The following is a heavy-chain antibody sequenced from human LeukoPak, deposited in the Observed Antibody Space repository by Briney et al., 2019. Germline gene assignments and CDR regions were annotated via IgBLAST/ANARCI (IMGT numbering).Heavy chain of an antibody. CDR1: GGSISSGDYY. CDR2: IYYSGST. CDR3: ARDYCSSTSCYLNWFGP. J-gene: IGHJ5*02. Sequence: SQTLSLTCTVSGGSISSGDYYWSWIRQPPGKGLEWIGYIYYSGSTYYNPSLKSRVTISVDTSKNQFSLKLSSVTAADTAVYYCARDYCSSTSCYLNWFGPWGQGTLVTVSS. V-gene: IGHV4-30-4*08. D-gene: IGHD2-2*01.